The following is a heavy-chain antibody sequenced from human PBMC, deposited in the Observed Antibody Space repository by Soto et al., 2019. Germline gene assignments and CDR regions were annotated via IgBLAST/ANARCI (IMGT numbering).Heavy chain of an antibody. CDR3: ASPFIVVVTATDG. J-gene: IGHJ4*02. CDR1: GFTFSSYA. D-gene: IGHD2-21*02. V-gene: IGHV3-30-3*01. Sequence: HPGGSLRLSCAASGFTFSSYAMHWVRQAPGKGLEWVAVISYDGSNKYYADSVKGRFTISRDNSKNTLYLQMNSLRAEDTAVYYCASPFIVVVTATDGWGQGTLVTVSS. CDR2: ISYDGSNK.